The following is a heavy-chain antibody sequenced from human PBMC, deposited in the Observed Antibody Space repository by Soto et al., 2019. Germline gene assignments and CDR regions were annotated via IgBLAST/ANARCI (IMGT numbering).Heavy chain of an antibody. Sequence: QVQLQQWGAGLLKPSETLSLTCAVYGGSFSGYYWSWIRQPPGKGLEWIGEINHSGSTNYNPSLKSRVTISVDTSKTQFSRKLSSVTAADTAVYYCARGQSSLLLDCWGQGVLVTVSS. D-gene: IGHD2-8*02. CDR1: GGSFSGYY. J-gene: IGHJ4*02. V-gene: IGHV4-34*01. CDR3: ARGQSSLLLDC. CDR2: INHSGST.